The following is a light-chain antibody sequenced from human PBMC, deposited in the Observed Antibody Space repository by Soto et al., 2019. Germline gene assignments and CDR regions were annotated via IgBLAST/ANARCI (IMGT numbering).Light chain of an antibody. J-gene: IGKJ1*01. CDR3: QQYNDWPPWT. Sequence: EIVMTHSPATLSVSPGERATLSCRASQSVSGNLAWFQQKPGQAPRLLIYGASTRATDIPARFSGSGSGTEFTLTINSLQSEDFAVYYCQQYNDWPPWTFGQGTKVDIK. CDR2: GAS. CDR1: QSVSGN. V-gene: IGKV3-15*01.